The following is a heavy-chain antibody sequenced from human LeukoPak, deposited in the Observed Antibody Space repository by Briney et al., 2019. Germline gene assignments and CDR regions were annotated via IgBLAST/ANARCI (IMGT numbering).Heavy chain of an antibody. D-gene: IGHD5-24*01. Sequence: PSETLSLTCTVSGGSISSYYWSWIRQPPGKGLEWIGYIYYSGSTNYNPSLKSRVTISVVTSKNQFSLKLSSVTAADTAVYYCAAQDGYITTYFDYWGQGTLVTVSS. V-gene: IGHV4-59*01. CDR3: AAQDGYITTYFDY. CDR2: IYYSGST. J-gene: IGHJ4*02. CDR1: GGSISSYY.